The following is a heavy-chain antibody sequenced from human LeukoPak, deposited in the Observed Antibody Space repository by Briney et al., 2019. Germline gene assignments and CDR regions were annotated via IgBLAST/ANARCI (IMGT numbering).Heavy chain of an antibody. Sequence: PSETLSLTCTVSGDSIRSSSSYWGWIRQPPGKGLEWIGSMWFGATTSYDPSLKSRVTISVDPSKNQFSLKLSSVTAADTALYYCARGRRGSYFQDYWGQGTLVTVSS. CDR1: GDSIRSSSSY. D-gene: IGHD1-26*01. V-gene: IGHV4-39*07. J-gene: IGHJ4*02. CDR2: MWFGATT. CDR3: ARGRRGSYFQDY.